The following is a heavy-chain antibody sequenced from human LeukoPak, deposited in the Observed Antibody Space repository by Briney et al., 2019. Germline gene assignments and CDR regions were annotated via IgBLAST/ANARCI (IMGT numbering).Heavy chain of an antibody. V-gene: IGHV4-59*08. D-gene: IGHD4-17*01. J-gene: IGHJ3*02. CDR1: GGSFSSYY. CDR2: IYYSGST. CDR3: ATQPTVTTLDDAFDI. Sequence: SETLSLTCAVYGGSFSSYYWSWIRQPPGKGLEWIGYIYYSGSTNYNPSLKSRVTISVDTSKNQFSLKLSSVTAADTAVYYCATQPTVTTLDDAFDIWGQGTMVTVSS.